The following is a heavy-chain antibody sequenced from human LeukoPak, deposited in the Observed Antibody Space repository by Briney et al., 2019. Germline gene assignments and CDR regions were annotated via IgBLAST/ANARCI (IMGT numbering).Heavy chain of an antibody. V-gene: IGHV4-61*02. Sequence: SETLSLTCTVSGGSISSGSVYWSWIRQPAGKGLEWIGRIYSSGDTNYNPSLKSRVTISVDTSKNQFSLKLSSVTAADTAVYYCAISDGWFGPWGQGTLVTVSS. J-gene: IGHJ5*02. D-gene: IGHD3-16*02. CDR2: IYSSGDT. CDR1: GGSISSGSVY. CDR3: AISDGWFGP.